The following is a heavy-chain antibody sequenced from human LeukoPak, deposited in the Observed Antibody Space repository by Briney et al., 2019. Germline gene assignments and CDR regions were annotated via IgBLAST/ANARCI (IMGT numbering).Heavy chain of an antibody. D-gene: IGHD5-12*01. CDR2: IWFDGSKT. CDR3: VRLSGYNLDY. J-gene: IGHJ4*02. Sequence: PGGSLRLSCAASGFTFSNYGMHWVRQAPGKGLEWVTVIWFDGSKTYYGDSVKGRFTISRDNSKNTLYLEMNSLRAEDTAVYYCVRLSGYNLDYWGQGTLVTVSS. V-gene: IGHV3-33*08. CDR1: GFTFSNYG.